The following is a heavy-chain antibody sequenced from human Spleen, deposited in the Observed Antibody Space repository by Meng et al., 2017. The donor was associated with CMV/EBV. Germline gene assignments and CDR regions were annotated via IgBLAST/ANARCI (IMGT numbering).Heavy chain of an antibody. CDR1: GYTFTGYY. J-gene: IGHJ4*02. V-gene: IGHV1-2*02. CDR3: ARSRGSGVPVFDY. CDR2: INPNSGGT. Sequence: KASGYTFTGYYMHWVRQAPGQGLEWMGWINPNSGGTNYAQKFQGRVTMTRDTSISTAYMELSRLRSDDTAVYYCARSRGSGVPVFDYWGQGTLVTVSS. D-gene: IGHD2-2*01.